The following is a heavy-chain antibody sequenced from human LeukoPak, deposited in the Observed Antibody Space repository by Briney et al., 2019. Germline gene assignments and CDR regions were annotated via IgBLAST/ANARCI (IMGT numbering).Heavy chain of an antibody. CDR3: ASLVIPYYFDY. CDR2: IRYDGSNK. V-gene: IGHV3-30*02. J-gene: IGHJ4*02. CDR1: GFTFSSYG. Sequence: GGSLRLSCAASGFTFSSYGMHWVRQAPGKGLEWVAFIRYDGSNKYYADSVKGQFTISRDNAKNSLYLQMNSLRAEDTAVYYCASLVIPYYFDYWGQGTLVTVSS.